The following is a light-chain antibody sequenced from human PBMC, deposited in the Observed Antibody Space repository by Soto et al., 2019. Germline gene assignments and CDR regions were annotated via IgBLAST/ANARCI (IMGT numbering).Light chain of an antibody. V-gene: IGKV3-20*01. CDR1: QSVSSSY. J-gene: IGKJ3*01. CDR3: QQYGSSPFT. Sequence: EIVLTQSPGTLSLSPGERDTLSCRASQSVSSSYLAWYQQKPGQAPRLLIYGASSRATGIPDRFSGSGSGTDFTLTISRLEPEDFEVYYCQQYGSSPFTFGPGTKVDIK. CDR2: GAS.